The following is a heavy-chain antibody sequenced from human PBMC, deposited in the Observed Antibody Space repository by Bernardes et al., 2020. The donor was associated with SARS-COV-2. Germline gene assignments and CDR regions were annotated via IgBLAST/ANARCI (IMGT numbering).Heavy chain of an antibody. Sequence: SGPTLVKPTETLTLTCTVSGFSLSNPRMGVSWIRQPPGKALEWLAHIFSNDEKSDTTSLKTRFIISQDTSKSQVILTVTNVDPVDTGTYYCARITKQWLGVDNYYHYGMDVWDQGTTVTVSS. V-gene: IGHV2-26*01. CDR3: ARITKQWLGVDNYYHYGMDV. CDR2: IFSNDEK. CDR1: GFSLSNPRMG. J-gene: IGHJ6*02. D-gene: IGHD6-19*01.